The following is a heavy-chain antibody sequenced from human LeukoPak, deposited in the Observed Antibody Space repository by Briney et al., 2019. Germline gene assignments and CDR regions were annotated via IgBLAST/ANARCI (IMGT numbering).Heavy chain of an antibody. D-gene: IGHD1-14*01. V-gene: IGHV3-30*01. J-gene: IGHJ4*02. Sequence: PGGSLRLSCAASGFSFSSFAMHWVRQAPGKGLEWVAVISFNGNDEYYADSVKGRFTISRANSKHTLLLQMNSLSAEDTAVFYSVSSRERMPGLRNLGCYLASWGQGSLVTVS. CDR1: GFSFSSFA. CDR2: ISFNGNDE. CDR3: VSSRERMPGLRNLGCYLAS.